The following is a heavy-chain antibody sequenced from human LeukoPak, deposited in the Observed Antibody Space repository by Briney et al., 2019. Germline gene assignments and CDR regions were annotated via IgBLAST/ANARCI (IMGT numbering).Heavy chain of an antibody. CDR2: ISSSSSYI. V-gene: IGHV3-21*01. D-gene: IGHD6-19*01. Sequence: GGSLRLSCAASGFTFSSYSMNWVRQAPGKGLGWVSSISSSSSYIYYADSVKGRFTISRDNAKNSLYLQMNSLRAEDTAVYYCARDSSGWPPYYYYGMDVWGQGTTVTVSS. CDR3: ARDSSGWPPYYYYGMDV. J-gene: IGHJ6*02. CDR1: GFTFSSYS.